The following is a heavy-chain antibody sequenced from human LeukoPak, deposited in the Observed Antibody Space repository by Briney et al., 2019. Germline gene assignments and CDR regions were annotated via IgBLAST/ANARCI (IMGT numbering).Heavy chain of an antibody. J-gene: IGHJ6*03. CDR3: AKAMASGVRRNYYYMDV. V-gene: IGHV3-30*02. Sequence: GGSLRLSCAASGFTFSSYGMHWVRQAPGKGLEWVAFIRYDGSNKYYADSVKGRFTISKDNSKNTLYLQMNSLRAEDTAVYYCAKAMASGVRRNYYYMDVWGKGTTVTVSS. CDR1: GFTFSSYG. CDR2: IRYDGSNK. D-gene: IGHD3-10*01.